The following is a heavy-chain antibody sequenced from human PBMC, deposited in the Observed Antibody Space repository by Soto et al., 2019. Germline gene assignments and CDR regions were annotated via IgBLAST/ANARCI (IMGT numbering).Heavy chain of an antibody. CDR3: ARGVVRGVIYAYYYMDV. D-gene: IGHD3-10*01. V-gene: IGHV1-18*01. CDR2: ISAYNGNT. CDR1: GYTFTSYG. Sequence: ASVKVSCKASGYTFTSYGISWVLQAPGQGLEWMGWISAYNGNTNYAQKLQGRVTMTTDTSTSTAYMELRSLRSDDTAVYYCARGVVRGVIYAYYYMDVWGKGTTVTVSS. J-gene: IGHJ6*03.